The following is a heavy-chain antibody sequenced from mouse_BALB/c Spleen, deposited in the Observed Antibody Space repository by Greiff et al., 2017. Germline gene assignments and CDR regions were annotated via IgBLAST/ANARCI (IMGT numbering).Heavy chain of an antibody. V-gene: IGHV5-6-5*01. CDR1: GFTFSSYA. Sequence: EVMLVESGGGLVKPGGSLKLSCAASGFTFSSYAMSWVRPTPEKRLEWVASISSGGSTYYPDSVMGRFTISRDNARNILYLQMSSLRSADTAMYYCARGGGRLPYYWAMDDWGQGTSVTVSA. CDR2: ISSGGST. D-gene: IGHD1-2*01. J-gene: IGHJ4*01. CDR3: ARGGGRLPYYWAMDD.